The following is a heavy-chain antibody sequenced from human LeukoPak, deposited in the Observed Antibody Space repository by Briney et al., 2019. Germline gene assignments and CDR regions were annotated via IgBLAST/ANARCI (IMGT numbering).Heavy chain of an antibody. V-gene: IGHV1-46*01. D-gene: IGHD1-7*01. J-gene: IGHJ6*03. CDR2: INPSGGST. CDR1: GYTFTSYY. Sequence: ASVKVSCKASGYTFTSYYMHWVRQAPGQGLEWMGIINPSGGSTSYAQKFQGRVTMTRDTSTSTVYMELSSLRSEDTAVYYCARGLISNWNSRPYYYYYYMDVWGKGTTVTVSS. CDR3: ARGLISNWNSRPYYYYYYMDV.